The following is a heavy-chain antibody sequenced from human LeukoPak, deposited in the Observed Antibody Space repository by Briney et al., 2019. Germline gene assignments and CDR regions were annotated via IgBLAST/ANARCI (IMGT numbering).Heavy chain of an antibody. CDR2: ISGSGGST. Sequence: PGGSLRLSCAASGFTFSSYAMGGVRQAPGKGLEWVSLISGSGGSTYYADSVKGRFTVSRDNSKNTEYLQMNSLRAEDTAIYYCAKDDDDGDHVVVDHWGQGTLVTVSS. V-gene: IGHV3-23*01. CDR1: GFTFSSYA. CDR3: AKDDDDGDHVVVDH. D-gene: IGHD4-17*01. J-gene: IGHJ4*02.